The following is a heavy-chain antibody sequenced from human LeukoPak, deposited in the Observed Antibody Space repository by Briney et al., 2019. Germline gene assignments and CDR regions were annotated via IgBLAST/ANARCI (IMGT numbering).Heavy chain of an antibody. J-gene: IGHJ4*02. V-gene: IGHV3-23*01. CDR3: AKNAVPSRD. CDR1: GFTFSSYA. Sequence: RGSLRLSCAASGFTFSSYAMSWVRQAPGKGREWVSAISGSGGSTYYADSVKGRFTISRDNSKNTLFLQMNRLRAEDTAVYYCAKNAVPSRDWGQGTLVTVSS. CDR2: ISGSGGST. D-gene: IGHD1-1*01.